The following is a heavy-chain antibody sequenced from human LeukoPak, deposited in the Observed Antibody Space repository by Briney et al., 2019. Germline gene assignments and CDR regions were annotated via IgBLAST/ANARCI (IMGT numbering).Heavy chain of an antibody. J-gene: IGHJ5*02. CDR2: VYYSGRT. V-gene: IGHV4-39*01. CDR1: GGSISSGSYY. D-gene: IGHD3-22*01. Sequence: SETLSLTCTVSGGSISSGSYYWGWIRQPRGKGLEWIGSVYYSGRTYFNPSLKSRVTLSVDTSKNQFSLKLSSVTAADTAVYYCARHRLYDSGTYYPTWFDPWGQGTLVTVSS. CDR3: ARHRLYDSGTYYPTWFDP.